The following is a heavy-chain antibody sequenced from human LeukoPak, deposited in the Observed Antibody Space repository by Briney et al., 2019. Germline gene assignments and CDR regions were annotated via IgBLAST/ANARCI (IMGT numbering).Heavy chain of an antibody. J-gene: IGHJ4*02. V-gene: IGHV3-74*01. CDR2: INSGGSGT. D-gene: IGHD7-27*01. CDR3: ATSLGPLTEY. Sequence: GGSLRLSCAASGFSFSSNWMHWVRHTPGKGLVWVSRINSGGSGTSYAASVEGRFTISRDNVKNTLYLQMDSLRAEDTAVYYCATSLGPLTEYWGQGTLVTVSS. CDR1: GFSFSSNW.